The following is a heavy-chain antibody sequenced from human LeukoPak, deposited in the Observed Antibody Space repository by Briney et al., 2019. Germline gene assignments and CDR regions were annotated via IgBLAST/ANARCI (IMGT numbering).Heavy chain of an antibody. CDR1: GFTFRNYW. Sequence: PGGSLRLSCAASGFTFRNYWMSWVRRAPGKGLEWVANIKEDGSEKNYVDSVKGRFTISRDNADNSLSLQMSSLRVEDTAVYYCATRLGWGQGTLVTVSS. V-gene: IGHV3-7*01. CDR2: IKEDGSEK. J-gene: IGHJ4*02. CDR3: ATRLG.